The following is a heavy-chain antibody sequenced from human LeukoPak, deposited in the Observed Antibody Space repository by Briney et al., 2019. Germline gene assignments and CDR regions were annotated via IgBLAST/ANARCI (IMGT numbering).Heavy chain of an antibody. J-gene: IGHJ5*02. D-gene: IGHD6-13*01. CDR2: IYYSGST. CDR1: GGSISSYY. CDR3: ARGSSWYDPWFDP. V-gene: IGHV4-59*01. Sequence: SETLSVTCTVSGGSISSYYWSWIRQPPGKGLEWIGYIYYSGSTNYNPSLKSRVTISVDTSKNQFSLKLSSVTAADTAVYYCARGSSWYDPWFDPWGQGTLVTVSS.